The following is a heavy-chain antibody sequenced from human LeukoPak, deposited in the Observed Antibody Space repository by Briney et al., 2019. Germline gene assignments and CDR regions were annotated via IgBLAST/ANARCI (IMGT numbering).Heavy chain of an antibody. J-gene: IGHJ4*02. CDR1: GGSISSYY. Sequence: SATLSLTCTVSGGSISSYYWSWFLQPAGKGLEWIGRIYYTGSTNYHPSLKSRVTISVDTSKNHFSLKLYSVTAADTAVYYCARHTSYGGNSAFGDWGQGTLVTVSS. CDR2: IYYTGST. CDR3: ARHTSYGGNSAFGD. V-gene: IGHV4-4*07. D-gene: IGHD4-23*01.